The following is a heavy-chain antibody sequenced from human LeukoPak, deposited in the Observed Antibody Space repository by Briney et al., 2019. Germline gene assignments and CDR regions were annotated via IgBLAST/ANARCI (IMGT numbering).Heavy chain of an antibody. V-gene: IGHV1-46*01. Sequence: ASVKVSCKASGYTFTSYYMHWVRQAPGQGLEWMGIINPSGGSTSYAEKFQGRVTMTRDTSTSTVYMELSSRRSEDTAVYYCARSRLVGATTPYYFDYWGPGTLVTVSS. CDR2: INPSGGST. J-gene: IGHJ4*02. CDR1: GYTFTSYY. CDR3: ARSRLVGATTPYYFDY. D-gene: IGHD1-26*01.